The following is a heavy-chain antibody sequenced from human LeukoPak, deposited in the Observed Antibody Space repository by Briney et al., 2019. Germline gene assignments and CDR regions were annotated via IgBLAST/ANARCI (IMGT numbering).Heavy chain of an antibody. CDR3: ASLSGVWDTGDKKWFDP. CDR1: GFSFSSYW. D-gene: IGHD2-8*02. CDR2: IKQDGVDK. V-gene: IGHV3-7*01. Sequence: PGGSLRLSCAASGFSFSSYWMSWVRQAPGKGLEWVANIKQDGVDKYYVDSVKGRFTISRDNAENTVYLQTNSLRVEDTAMYYCASLSGVWDTGDKKWFDPWGQGTLVTVSS. J-gene: IGHJ5*02.